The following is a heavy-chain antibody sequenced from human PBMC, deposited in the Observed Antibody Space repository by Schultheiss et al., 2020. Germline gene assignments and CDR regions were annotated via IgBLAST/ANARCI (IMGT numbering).Heavy chain of an antibody. CDR1: GFSLSPNAVA. Sequence: SGPTLVKPTQTLTLTCTFSGFSLSPNAVAVGWIRQPPGKALEWLALIYWNDDKRYSPSLKSRLTIAKDTFKDQVVLTMTNMDPVDTATYYCARTLGSGNFDYWGQGTLVTVSS. CDR3: ARTLGSGNFDY. J-gene: IGHJ4*02. V-gene: IGHV2-5*01. CDR2: IYWNDDK. D-gene: IGHD1-1*01.